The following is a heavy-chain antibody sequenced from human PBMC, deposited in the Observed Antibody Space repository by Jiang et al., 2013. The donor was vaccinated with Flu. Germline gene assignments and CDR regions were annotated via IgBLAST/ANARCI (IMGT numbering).Heavy chain of an antibody. Sequence: LLKPSETLSLTCAVYGGSFSGYYWSWIRQPPGKGLEWIGEINHSGSTNYNPSLKSRVTISVDTSKNQFSLKLSSVTAADTAVYYCARLYGSGSYYNQGAFDIWGQGTMVTVSS. J-gene: IGHJ3*02. D-gene: IGHD3-10*01. CDR1: GGSFSGYY. V-gene: IGHV4-34*01. CDR3: ARLYGSGSYYNQGAFDI. CDR2: INHSGST.